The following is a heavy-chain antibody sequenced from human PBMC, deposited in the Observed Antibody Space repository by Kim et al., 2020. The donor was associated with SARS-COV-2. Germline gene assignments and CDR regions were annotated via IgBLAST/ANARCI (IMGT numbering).Heavy chain of an antibody. CDR3: ATPSMVRGVIWAY. J-gene: IGHJ4*02. D-gene: IGHD3-10*01. CDR1: GGSISSSSYY. V-gene: IGHV4-39*01. Sequence: SETLSLTCTVSGGSISSSSYYWGWIRQPPGKGLEWIGSIYYSGSTYYNPSLKSRVTISVDTSKNQFSLKLSSVTAADTAVYYCATPSMVRGVIWAYWGQGTLVTVSS. CDR2: IYYSGST.